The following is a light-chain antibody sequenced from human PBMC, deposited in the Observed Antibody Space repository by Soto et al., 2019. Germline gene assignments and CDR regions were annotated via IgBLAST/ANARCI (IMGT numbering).Light chain of an antibody. CDR2: DVS. V-gene: IGLV2-14*01. Sequence: QSALNQPASVSGSPGQSITISCTGTSSDVGGYNYVSWYQQHPGKAPKLMIYDVSNRPSGVSNRFSGAESGNTASLTISGRQAEDEADYYCCSYTSSSTFVFGSGTKVTVL. CDR3: CSYTSSSTFV. J-gene: IGLJ1*01. CDR1: SSDVGGYNY.